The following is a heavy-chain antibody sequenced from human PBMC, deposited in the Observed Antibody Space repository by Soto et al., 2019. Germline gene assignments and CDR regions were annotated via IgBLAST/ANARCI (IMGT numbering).Heavy chain of an antibody. Sequence: QVQLVQSGAEVKKPGASVKVSCKASGYTFTSYGISWVRQAPGQGLEWMGWISAYNGNTNYAQKLQGRVTMTTDTSTSTAYMELRSLRSDDTAVYYFARYEGYKWNYGGSWFDPCGQGTLVTVSS. J-gene: IGHJ5*02. CDR2: ISAYNGNT. CDR1: GYTFTSYG. D-gene: IGHD1-7*01. CDR3: ARYEGYKWNYGGSWFDP. V-gene: IGHV1-18*01.